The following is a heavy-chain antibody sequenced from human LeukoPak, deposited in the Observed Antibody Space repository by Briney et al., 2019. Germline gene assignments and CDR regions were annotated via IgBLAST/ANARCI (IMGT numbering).Heavy chain of an antibody. CDR3: ARQDALGKYPPPYYMDV. D-gene: IGHD3-16*01. CDR1: GGSISSYN. V-gene: IGHV4-59*08. J-gene: IGHJ6*03. CDR2: ISESGTT. Sequence: SETPSLTCSVSGGSISSYNWNWIRQPPGKGLEWIGYISESGTTNYNSSLENRVTLSLDTSKSQISLNLRSATVADTAVYYCARQDALGKYPPPYYMDVWGKGTTVIVS.